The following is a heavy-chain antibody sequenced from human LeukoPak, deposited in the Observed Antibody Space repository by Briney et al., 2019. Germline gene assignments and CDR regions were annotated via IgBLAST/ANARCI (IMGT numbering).Heavy chain of an antibody. J-gene: IGHJ4*02. Sequence: ASVKVSCKASGYTFTDYYIHWVRQAPGLGLEWMGWINPNSDYTFYAQKFQGRVTLTRDTSISTVYMELTTLTSDDTALYYCAVAPGDYWGQGTLVSVSA. V-gene: IGHV1-2*02. CDR3: AVAPGDY. CDR1: GYTFTDYY. D-gene: IGHD2-21*01. CDR2: INPNSDYT.